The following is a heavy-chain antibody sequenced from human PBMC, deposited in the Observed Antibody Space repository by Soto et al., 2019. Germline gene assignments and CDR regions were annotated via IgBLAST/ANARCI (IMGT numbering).Heavy chain of an antibody. CDR2: ISSGSSTI. V-gene: IGHV3-48*01. J-gene: IGHJ4*02. CDR3: ARDLNLGSFDY. Sequence: GGSLRLSCAASGFTFRSYSMSWVRQAPGKGLEWVSYISSGSSTIHHADSVKGRFTISRDNAKNSLYLQMNSLRAEDTAVYYCARDLNLGSFDYWGQGTLVTVSS. CDR1: GFTFRSYS.